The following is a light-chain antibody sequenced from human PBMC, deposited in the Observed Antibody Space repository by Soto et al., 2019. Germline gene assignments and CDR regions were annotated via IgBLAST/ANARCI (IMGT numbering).Light chain of an antibody. Sequence: EIVMTQSPATLSVSPGERGTLSCRASQSVSTKLAWYQQKPGLAPRLLIFAASTRATGVPARFSGSGSGTDFTLTISSLQSEDFATYYCQQLNSYPRTFGPGTKVDIK. CDR1: QSVSTK. V-gene: IGKV3-15*01. CDR3: QQLNSYPRT. J-gene: IGKJ3*01. CDR2: AAS.